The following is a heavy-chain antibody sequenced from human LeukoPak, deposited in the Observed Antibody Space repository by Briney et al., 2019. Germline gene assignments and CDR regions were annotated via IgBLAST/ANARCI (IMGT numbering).Heavy chain of an antibody. CDR3: ARDDYGTGSPNWFDP. J-gene: IGHJ5*02. CDR1: GLTFSGYS. V-gene: IGHV3-21*01. CDR2: ISSSSSYI. D-gene: IGHD3-10*01. Sequence: GGSLRLSCAASGLTFSGYSMNWVGQAPGQELEWGSSISSSSSYIYYADSVKGRFTISRDNAKNSLYLQMNSLRAEDTAVYYCARDDYGTGSPNWFDPWGQGTLVTVSS.